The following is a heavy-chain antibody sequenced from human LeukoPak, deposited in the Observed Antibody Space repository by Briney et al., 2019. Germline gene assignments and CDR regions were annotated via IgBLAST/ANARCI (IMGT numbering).Heavy chain of an antibody. CDR1: GGTFSSYA. D-gene: IGHD2-2*01. V-gene: IGHV1-69*13. CDR3: ARDLRYCSSTSCYYYFDY. J-gene: IGHJ4*02. Sequence: ASVKVSCKASGGTFSSYAISWVRQAPGQGLEWMGGIIPIFGTANYAQKVQGRVTITADESTSTAYMELSSLRSEDTAVYYCARDLRYCSSTSCYYYFDYWGQGTLVTVSS. CDR2: IIPIFGTA.